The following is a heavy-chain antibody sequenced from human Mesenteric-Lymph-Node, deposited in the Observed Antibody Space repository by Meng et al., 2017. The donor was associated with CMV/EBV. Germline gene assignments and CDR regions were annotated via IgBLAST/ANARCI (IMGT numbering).Heavy chain of an antibody. V-gene: IGHV1-69*05. Sequence: SVKVSCKASGGTFSSYAISWVRQATGQGLEWMGGIIPIFGTANYAQKFQGRVTITTDESTSTAYMELSSLRSEDTAVYYCARGSRNIRHHDYYYGMDVWGQGTTVTVSS. CDR3: ARGSRNIRHHDYYYGMDV. J-gene: IGHJ6*02. D-gene: IGHD2/OR15-2a*01. CDR2: IIPIFGTA. CDR1: GGTFSSYA.